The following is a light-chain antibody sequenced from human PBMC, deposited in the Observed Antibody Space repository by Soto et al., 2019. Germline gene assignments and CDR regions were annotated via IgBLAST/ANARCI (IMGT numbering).Light chain of an antibody. CDR3: QSYDSSLRRV. CDR2: GNN. J-gene: IGLJ2*01. CDR1: SPNIGAGYD. V-gene: IGLV1-40*01. Sequence: QSVLTQPPPVSGPPGQRVTISCTGSSPNIGAGYDVYWYQQLPGTAPKLLIYGNNNRPSGVPDRFSGSKSGTSASLAITGLQAEDEADYYCQSYDSSLRRVFGGGTKLTVL.